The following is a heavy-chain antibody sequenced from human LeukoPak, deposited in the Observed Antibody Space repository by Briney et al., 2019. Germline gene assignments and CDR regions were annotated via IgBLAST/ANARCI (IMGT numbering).Heavy chain of an antibody. J-gene: IGHJ4*02. CDR2: ISGDGGST. Sequence: PGGSLRLSCAASGFTFDDYAMHWVRQAPGKGLEWVSLISGDGGSTYYADSVKGRFTISRDNSKNSLHLQMNSLRTEDTALYYCAKATEYYYDSSGYYFDYWGQGTLVTVSS. V-gene: IGHV3-43*02. D-gene: IGHD3-22*01. CDR3: AKATEYYYDSSGYYFDY. CDR1: GFTFDDYA.